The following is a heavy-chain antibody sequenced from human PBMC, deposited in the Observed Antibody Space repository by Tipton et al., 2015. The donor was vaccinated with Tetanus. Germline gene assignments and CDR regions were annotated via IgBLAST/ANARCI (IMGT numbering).Heavy chain of an antibody. CDR3: ARGDRVWFGESKGFDY. CDR1: GGSFSGYY. D-gene: IGHD3-10*01. V-gene: IGHV4-34*01. J-gene: IGHJ4*02. Sequence: TLSLTCAVYGGSFSGYYWSWIRQPPGKGLEWIGEINHSGSTNYNPSLKGRVTISVDTSKNQFSLKLSSVTAADTAVYYCARGDRVWFGESKGFDYWGQGTLVTVSS. CDR2: INHSGST.